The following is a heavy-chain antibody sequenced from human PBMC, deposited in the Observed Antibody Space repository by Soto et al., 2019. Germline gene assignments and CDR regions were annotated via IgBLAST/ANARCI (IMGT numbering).Heavy chain of an antibody. D-gene: IGHD4-17*01. V-gene: IGHV4-4*07. CDR2: IYTSGST. CDR1: GGSISSYY. J-gene: IGHJ2*01. CDR3: AREEEQRVTTSWYFDL. Sequence: QVQLQESGPGLVKPSETLSLTCTVSGGSISSYYWSWIRQPAGKGLEWIGRIYTSGSTNYNPSLKSRVTISVDTAKNQFSLKLSSVTAADTAVYYCAREEEQRVTTSWYFDLWGRGTLVTVSS.